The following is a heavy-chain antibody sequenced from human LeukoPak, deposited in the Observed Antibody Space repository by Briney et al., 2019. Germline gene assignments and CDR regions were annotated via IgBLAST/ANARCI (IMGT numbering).Heavy chain of an antibody. CDR2: ISSSSSYI. J-gene: IGHJ4*02. V-gene: IGHV3-21*01. Sequence: GGSLRLSCAASGFTFSSYSMNWVRQAPGKGLEWVSSISSSSSYIYYADSVKGRFTISRDNAKNSLYLQMNSLRVEDTAVYHCARDRGHSGYDLYDFWGQGTLVTVSS. CDR3: ARDRGHSGYDLYDF. D-gene: IGHD5-12*01. CDR1: GFTFSSYS.